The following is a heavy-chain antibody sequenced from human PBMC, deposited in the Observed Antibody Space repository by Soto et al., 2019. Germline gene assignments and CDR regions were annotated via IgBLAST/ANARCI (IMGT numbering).Heavy chain of an antibody. CDR1: GGTFSSYA. V-gene: IGHV1-69*01. D-gene: IGHD6-6*01. Sequence: QVQLVQSGAEVKKPGSSVKVSCKASGGTFSSYAISWVRQAPGQGLEWMGGIIPIFGTANYAQKFQGRVTITADESTSTAYMVLSSLRSEDTAVYYCASRIAARRYYYYGMDVWGQGTTVTVSS. CDR2: IIPIFGTA. CDR3: ASRIAARRYYYYGMDV. J-gene: IGHJ6*02.